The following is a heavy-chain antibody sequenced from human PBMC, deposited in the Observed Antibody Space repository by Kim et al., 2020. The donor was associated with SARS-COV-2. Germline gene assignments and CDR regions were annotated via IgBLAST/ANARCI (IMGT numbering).Heavy chain of an antibody. CDR3: ATGFDP. Sequence: YNRHTTYPPSLKSPITLSVYTSKDQFSLKLSSVTAADTAVYYCATGFDPWGQGTLVTVSS. J-gene: IGHJ5*02. CDR2: YNRHT. V-gene: IGHV4-59*01.